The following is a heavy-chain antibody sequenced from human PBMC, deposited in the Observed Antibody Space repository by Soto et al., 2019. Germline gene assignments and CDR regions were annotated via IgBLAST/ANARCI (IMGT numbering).Heavy chain of an antibody. Sequence: ASETLSLTCAVYGGSFSGYYWSWIRQPPGKGLEWIGEINHSGSTNYNPSLKSRVTISVDTSKNQFSLKLSSVTAADTAVYYCARGIGYCSSTSCYARYYFDYWGQGTLVTVSS. V-gene: IGHV4-34*01. D-gene: IGHD2-2*01. CDR3: ARGIGYCSSTSCYARYYFDY. CDR2: INHSGST. J-gene: IGHJ4*02. CDR1: GGSFSGYY.